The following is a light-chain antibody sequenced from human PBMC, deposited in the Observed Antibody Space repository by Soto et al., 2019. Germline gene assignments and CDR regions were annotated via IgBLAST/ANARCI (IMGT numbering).Light chain of an antibody. V-gene: IGKV3-11*01. Sequence: EIVLTQSPATLSLSPGERATLSCRASQSVSSYLAWYQQNPGQAPRLLIYHASNRATGIPARFSGSGSGTDFTRTISSLEPEDFAVYYYEERSNWPPTWTFGQGTKVEIK. CDR2: HAS. CDR3: EERSNWPPTWT. J-gene: IGKJ1*01. CDR1: QSVSSY.